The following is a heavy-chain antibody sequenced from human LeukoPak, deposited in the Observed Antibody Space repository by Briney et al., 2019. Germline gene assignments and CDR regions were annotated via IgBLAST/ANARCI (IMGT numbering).Heavy chain of an antibody. CDR2: VDHTGST. Sequence: SETLSLTCTVSDDSITMYYWTWIRPPPGKGLEWIGYVDHTGSTKFNPSLNGRVSISRDTSNNFFSLRLRSVTAADTAVYYCARDPGQYGSGARGGFDIWGPGTMVTVSS. CDR3: ARDPGQYGSGARGGFDI. CDR1: DDSITMYY. V-gene: IGHV4-59*12. J-gene: IGHJ3*02. D-gene: IGHD3-10*01.